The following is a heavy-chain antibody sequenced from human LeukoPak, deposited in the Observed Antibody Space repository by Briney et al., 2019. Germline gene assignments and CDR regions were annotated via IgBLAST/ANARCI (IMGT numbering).Heavy chain of an antibody. D-gene: IGHD3-10*01. V-gene: IGHV4-59*01. CDR1: GDTMSNYY. CDR2: VYYSGST. Sequence: SETLSLTCTVSGDTMSNYYWTWIRQPPGKGLEWIGYVYYSGSTNYNPSLKSRVTISVDTSKNQFSLKLSSVTAADTAMYYCARYYYGSGSSYYYMDVWGKGTTVTVSS. CDR3: ARYYYGSGSSYYYMDV. J-gene: IGHJ6*03.